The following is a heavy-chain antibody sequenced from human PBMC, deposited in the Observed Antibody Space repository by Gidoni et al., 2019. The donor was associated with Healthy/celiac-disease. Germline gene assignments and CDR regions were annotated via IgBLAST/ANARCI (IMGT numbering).Heavy chain of an antibody. CDR2: IDPSDSYT. Sequence: EVQLVQSGAEVKTPGESLSISCKGSGYTFTSYCISWVRQMPGKGLEWMGRIDPSDSYTNYSPSFQGHVTISADKSISAAYLQWSSLKASDTAMYYCARLTEPPVEYGSSGGDWFDPWGQGTLVTVSS. D-gene: IGHD6-6*01. V-gene: IGHV5-10-1*03. CDR1: GYTFTSYC. CDR3: ARLTEPPVEYGSSGGDWFDP. J-gene: IGHJ5*02.